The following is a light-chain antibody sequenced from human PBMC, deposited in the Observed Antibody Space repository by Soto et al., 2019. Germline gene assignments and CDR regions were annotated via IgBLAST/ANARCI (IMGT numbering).Light chain of an antibody. J-gene: IGKJ2*02. CDR2: GAS. CDR1: QSFSSN. Sequence: EIVMTQSPATLSVSPGERATLSCRASQSFSSNLAWYQQKPGQAPRLLIYGASTRATGIPDRFSGSGSGTEFTLTISSLQSEDFAVYYCQQYNNWPRGTFGQGTKLEIK. CDR3: QQYNNWPRGT. V-gene: IGKV3-15*01.